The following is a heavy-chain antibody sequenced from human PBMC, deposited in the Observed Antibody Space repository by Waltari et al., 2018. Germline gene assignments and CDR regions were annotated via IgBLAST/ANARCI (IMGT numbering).Heavy chain of an antibody. CDR1: GYTFTSYA. J-gene: IGHJ3*02. V-gene: IGHV1-3*01. CDR3: ASRGAARGKTLNAFDI. D-gene: IGHD6-6*01. Sequence: QVQLVQSGAEVKKPGASVKVSCKASGYTFTSYAMHWVRQAPGQRLEWMGWINAGNGNTKYSQKFQGRVTITRDTSASTAYMELSSLRSEDTAVYYCASRGAARGKTLNAFDIWGQGTMVTVSS. CDR2: INAGNGNT.